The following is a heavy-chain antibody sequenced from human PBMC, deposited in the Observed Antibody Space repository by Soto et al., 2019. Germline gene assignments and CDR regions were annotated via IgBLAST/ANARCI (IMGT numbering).Heavy chain of an antibody. V-gene: IGHV5-51*01. CDR2: IYPGDSDT. CDR1: GYSFTTNW. CDR3: ARHSGVAEDGTD. J-gene: IGHJ1*01. Sequence: GESLKISCKGSGYSFTTNWIGWVRQMPGKGLGWMGVIYPGDSDTRYSPSFQGQVAISADKSINTAYLQWSSLKASDTAMYYCARHSGVAEDGTDWGPDTLVTVSS. D-gene: IGHD6-13*01.